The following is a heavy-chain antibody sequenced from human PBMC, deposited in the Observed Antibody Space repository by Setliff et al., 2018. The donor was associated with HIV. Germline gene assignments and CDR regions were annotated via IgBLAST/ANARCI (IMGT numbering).Heavy chain of an antibody. CDR1: GGFISSGGYY. CDR2: VYTRGTA. CDR3: ARGRGVIKEKPFDD. V-gene: IGHV4-61*09. Sequence: PSETLSLTCTVSGGFISSGGYYWSWIRQPAGKGLEWIGHVYTRGTANYNPSLKSRVTISVDTSKNQFSLKLTSVTAADTAVYYCARGRGVIKEKPFDDWGQGTLVTVSS. J-gene: IGHJ4*02. D-gene: IGHD3-10*01.